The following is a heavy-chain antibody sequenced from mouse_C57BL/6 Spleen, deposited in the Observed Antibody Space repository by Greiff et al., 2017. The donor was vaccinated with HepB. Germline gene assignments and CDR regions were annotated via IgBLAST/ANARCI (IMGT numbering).Heavy chain of an antibody. CDR3: ARGSLLFDY. D-gene: IGHD1-1*01. V-gene: IGHV3-6*01. J-gene: IGHJ2*01. CDR1: GYSITSGYY. Sequence: VQLKESGPGLVKPSQSLSLTCSVTGYSITSGYYWNWIRQFPGNKLEWMGYISYDGSNNYNPSLKNRISITRDTSKNQFFLKLNSVTTEDTATYYCARGSLLFDYWGQGTTLTVSS. CDR2: ISYDGSN.